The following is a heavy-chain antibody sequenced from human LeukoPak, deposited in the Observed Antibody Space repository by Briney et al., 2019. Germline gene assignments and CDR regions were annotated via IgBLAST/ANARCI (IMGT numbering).Heavy chain of an antibody. CDR1: GGSISSYY. V-gene: IGHV4-4*07. Sequence: SSETLSLTCTVSGGSISSYYWSWIRQPAGKGLEWIGRIYTSGSTNYNPSLKSRVTMSVDPSKNQFSLKLSSVTAADTAVYYCARDGPYGGYFDWLLYFDYWGQGTLVTVSS. CDR3: ARDGPYGGYFDWLLYFDY. D-gene: IGHD3-9*01. J-gene: IGHJ4*02. CDR2: IYTSGST.